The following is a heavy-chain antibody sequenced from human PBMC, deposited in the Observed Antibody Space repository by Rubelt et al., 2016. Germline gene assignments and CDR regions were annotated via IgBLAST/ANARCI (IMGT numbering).Heavy chain of an antibody. Sequence: VRQAPGKGLEWVGRIKGGGATDYGAPVKGGFIISRDDSKNTLYLQMYSLKIEDTAVYYCTADLADSFYGVAGDYWGQGTLVTVSS. CDR2: IKGGGAT. D-gene: IGHD3-3*01. V-gene: IGHV3-15*01. CDR3: TADLADSFYGVAGDY. J-gene: IGHJ4*02.